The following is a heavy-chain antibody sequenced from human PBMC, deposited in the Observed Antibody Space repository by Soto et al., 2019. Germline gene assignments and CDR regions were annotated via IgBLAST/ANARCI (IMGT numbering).Heavy chain of an antibody. Sequence: GGSLRLSCAASGFTFSSYDMHWVRQATGKGLEWVSAIGTAGDTYYPGSVKGRFTISRENAKNSLYLQMNSLRAGDTAVYYCARGPKSFSSSWYSFIGRSHAHFDYWGQGTLVTVSS. CDR2: IGTAGDT. V-gene: IGHV3-13*01. CDR3: ARGPKSFSSSWYSFIGRSHAHFDY. CDR1: GFTFSSYD. J-gene: IGHJ4*02. D-gene: IGHD6-13*01.